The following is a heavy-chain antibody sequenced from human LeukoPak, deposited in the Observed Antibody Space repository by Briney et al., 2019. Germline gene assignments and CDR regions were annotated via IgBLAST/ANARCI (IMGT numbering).Heavy chain of an antibody. CDR3: AKSYLAVAGALDY. J-gene: IGHJ4*02. Sequence: PGGSLRLSCAASGFTFSSYSMNWVRQAPGKGLEWVSLIYSGGSTYYADSVKGRFTISRDNSKNTLYLQMNSLRAEDTAVYYCAKSYLAVAGALDYWGQGTLVTVSS. D-gene: IGHD6-19*01. CDR1: GFTFSSYS. CDR2: IYSGGST. V-gene: IGHV3-66*01.